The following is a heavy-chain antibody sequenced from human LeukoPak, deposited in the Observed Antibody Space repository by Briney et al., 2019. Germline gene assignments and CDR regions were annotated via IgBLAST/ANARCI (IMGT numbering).Heavy chain of an antibody. Sequence: GSLRLSCAASGFTFGDYWMSWVRQVPGKGLEWVANIKEDGSEKFYVDSVKGRFTISRDNTESSLSLQMDSLRVEDTAVYFCSRGGAINGYYVYWGQGTLVTVSS. J-gene: IGHJ4*02. D-gene: IGHD1-26*01. CDR1: GFTFGDYW. V-gene: IGHV3-7*01. CDR3: SRGGAINGYYVY. CDR2: IKEDGSEK.